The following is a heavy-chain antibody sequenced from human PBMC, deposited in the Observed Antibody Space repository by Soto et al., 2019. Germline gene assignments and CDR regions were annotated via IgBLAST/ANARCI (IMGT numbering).Heavy chain of an antibody. D-gene: IGHD3-10*01. CDR1: GFTFRDQG. CDR2: ISCDGNTI. CDR3: GREFEEFANYNFNYGMSV. J-gene: IGHJ6*02. Sequence: PGESLKISCGRSGFTFRDQGFHWGRQGPGKGLDWVLMISCDGNTIIFAESVKGRFTILRDHSKNKLYLQMTSLTAKDAAVYFCGREFEEFANYNFNYGMSVWGQGTTVTVSS. V-gene: IGHV3-33*01.